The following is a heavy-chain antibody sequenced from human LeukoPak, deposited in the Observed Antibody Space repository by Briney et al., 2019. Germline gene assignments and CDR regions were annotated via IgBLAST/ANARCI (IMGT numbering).Heavy chain of an antibody. CDR2: IRHSGTT. CDR3: ARGRRGFDVSGTYIFDS. D-gene: IGHD3-10*01. J-gene: IGHJ4*02. Sequence: SETLSLTCALYGGSFSGYYWSWVGQPPGKGLAWIGEIRHSGTTNYSPSLKSRVTTSLDTSKNQFSLKLRSVTAADTAVYYCARGRRGFDVSGTYIFDSWGQGILVTVSS. V-gene: IGHV4-34*01. CDR1: GGSFSGYY.